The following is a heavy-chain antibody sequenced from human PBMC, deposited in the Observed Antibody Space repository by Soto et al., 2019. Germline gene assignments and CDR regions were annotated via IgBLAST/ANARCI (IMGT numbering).Heavy chain of an antibody. CDR3: AVTGTYNWFDP. J-gene: IGHJ5*02. D-gene: IGHD7-27*01. CDR2: INHSGDT. Sequence: SETLSLTCAVSGGRFSNYFWAWIRQAPGKGLEWIGEINHSGDTHFDPSLESRVTMSVDTSKNQFSLKLRSVTAADTAVYYCAVTGTYNWFDPWGQGTLVT. V-gene: IGHV4-34*01. CDR1: GGRFSNYF.